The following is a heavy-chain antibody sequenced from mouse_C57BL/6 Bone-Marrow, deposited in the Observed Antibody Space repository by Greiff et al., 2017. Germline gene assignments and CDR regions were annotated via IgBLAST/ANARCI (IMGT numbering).Heavy chain of an antibody. CDR3: TTDYYGSSCFFDY. CDR1: GFNIKDDY. Sequence: VQLQQSGAELVRPGASVKLSCTASGFNIKDDYMHWVKQRPEQGLEWIGWIDPENGDTEYASKFQGKATITADTSSNTAYLQLSSLTSEDTAVYYCTTDYYGSSCFFDYWGQGTLVTVSA. V-gene: IGHV14-4*01. CDR2: IDPENGDT. J-gene: IGHJ3*01. D-gene: IGHD1-1*01.